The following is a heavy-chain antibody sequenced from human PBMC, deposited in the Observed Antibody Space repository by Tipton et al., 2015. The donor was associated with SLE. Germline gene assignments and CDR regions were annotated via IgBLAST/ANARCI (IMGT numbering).Heavy chain of an antibody. V-gene: IGHV3-7*01. D-gene: IGHD3-3*01. CDR2: IKQDGSEK. CDR3: ASDFGSATY. Sequence: SLRLSCAASGFTFSSYWMSWVRQAPGKGLQWVANIKQDGSEKYYVDSVKGRFTISRDNAKNSLYLQMNSLRAEDSAVYYCASDFGSATYWGQGTLVTVSS. CDR1: GFTFSSYW. J-gene: IGHJ4*02.